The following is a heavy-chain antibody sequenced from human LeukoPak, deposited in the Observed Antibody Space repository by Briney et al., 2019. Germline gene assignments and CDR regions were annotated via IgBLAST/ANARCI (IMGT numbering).Heavy chain of an antibody. D-gene: IGHD6-19*01. J-gene: IGHJ4*02. CDR3: AKDSGNSGWYFDY. CDR1: GFXFSSYA. Sequence: PGGSLRLSCAASGFXFSSYAIGWVRQAPGKGLEWGSTISSSGAGTFFAESVRGRFTISRDNSKNTLFLQMNSLRAEDTALYYCAKDSGNSGWYFDYWGQGTLLTVSS. CDR2: ISSSGAGT. V-gene: IGHV3-23*01.